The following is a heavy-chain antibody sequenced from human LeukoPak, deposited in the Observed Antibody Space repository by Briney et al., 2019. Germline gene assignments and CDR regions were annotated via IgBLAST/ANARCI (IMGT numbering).Heavy chain of an antibody. Sequence: GGSLRLSCVASGFAFSSYRLNWVRQAPGKGLEWLSYINEGGSTIFYADSVKGRFIISRDNAKNSLYLQMNSLRAEDTAVYYCARDHIAVAGPFDPWGQGTLVTVSS. CDR1: GFAFSSYR. CDR3: ARDHIAVAGPFDP. V-gene: IGHV3-48*01. D-gene: IGHD6-19*01. CDR2: INEGGSTI. J-gene: IGHJ5*02.